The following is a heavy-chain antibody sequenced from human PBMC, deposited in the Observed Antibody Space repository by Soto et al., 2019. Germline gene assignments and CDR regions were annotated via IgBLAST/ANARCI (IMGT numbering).Heavy chain of an antibody. CDR1: GGSISSGGYY. Sequence: QVQLQESGPGLVKPSQTLSLTCTVSGGSISSGGYYWSWIRPHPGKGLECIGYIYYSCGTYYHPSLKSRVIISVDTSKNQFSRKRSSVTAADTAVYYCAGAATVTWFSPSTGADNGVDPWGQGTLVTVS. D-gene: IGHD4-17*01. J-gene: IGHJ5*02. CDR3: AGAATVTWFSPSTGADNGVDP. CDR2: IYYSCGT. V-gene: IGHV4-31*03.